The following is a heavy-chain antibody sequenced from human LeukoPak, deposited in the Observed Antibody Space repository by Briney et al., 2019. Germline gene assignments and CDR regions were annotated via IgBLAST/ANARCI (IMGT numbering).Heavy chain of an antibody. CDR2: SDPEDGET. CDR1: GYTLTELS. CDR3: ATVWGYYDFWSGSDWFDP. D-gene: IGHD3-3*01. V-gene: IGHV1-24*01. Sequence: ASVKVSCKVSGYTLTELSMHWVRQAPGKGLEWMGGSDPEDGETIYAQKFQGRVTMTEDTSTDTAYMELSSLRSEDTAVYYCATVWGYYDFWSGSDWFDPWGQGTLVTVSS. J-gene: IGHJ5*02.